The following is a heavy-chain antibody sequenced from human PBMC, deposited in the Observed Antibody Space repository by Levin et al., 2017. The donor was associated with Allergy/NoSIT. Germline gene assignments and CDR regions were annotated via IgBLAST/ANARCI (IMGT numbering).Heavy chain of an antibody. Sequence: PGGSLRLSCAASGFTFSSYGMHWVRQAPGKGLEWVAVIAYDGSNKYYADSVKGRFTISRDNSENTLYLQMNSLRVEDTAVYYCAKPLGIGEAGWLETGLAVWGKGTTVTVFS. D-gene: IGHD6-13*01. V-gene: IGHV3-30*18. CDR3: AKPLGIGEAGWLETGLAV. CDR2: IAYDGSNK. J-gene: IGHJ6*04. CDR1: GFTFSSYG.